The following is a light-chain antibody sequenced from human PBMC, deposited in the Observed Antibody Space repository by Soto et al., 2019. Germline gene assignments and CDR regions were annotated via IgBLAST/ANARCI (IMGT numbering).Light chain of an antibody. CDR3: QSYDRSRSDL. CDR2: GHS. Sequence: QPVLTQPPSVSGAPGQRVTISCTGSSSNIGAGYDVHWYQQLPGTAPKLLIYGHSNRPSGVPDRFSGSKSGTSASLAITGLQAEDEADYYCQSYDRSRSDLFGGGTKVTVL. J-gene: IGLJ3*02. CDR1: SSNIGAGYD. V-gene: IGLV1-40*01.